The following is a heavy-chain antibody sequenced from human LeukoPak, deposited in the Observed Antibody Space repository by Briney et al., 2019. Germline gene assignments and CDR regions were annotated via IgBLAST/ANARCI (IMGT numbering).Heavy chain of an antibody. Sequence: GASVKVSCKASGYTFTSYYMHWVRQAPGQGLEWMGRIIPILGIVNYAQKFQGRVTITADKSTSTAYMELSSLRSEDTAVYYCARANDSSGYYGYWGQGTLVTVSS. CDR1: GYTFTSYY. J-gene: IGHJ4*02. CDR3: ARANDSSGYYGY. CDR2: IIPILGIV. D-gene: IGHD3-22*01. V-gene: IGHV1-69*04.